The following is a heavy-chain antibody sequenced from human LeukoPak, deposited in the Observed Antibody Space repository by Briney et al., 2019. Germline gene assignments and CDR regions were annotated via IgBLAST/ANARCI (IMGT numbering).Heavy chain of an antibody. V-gene: IGHV3-30*04. Sequence: PGGSLRLSCAASGFTFSSYALHWVRQAPGKGLEWVAVISYDGSNKYYADSVKGRFTISRDNSKNTLYLQMNSLRAEDTAVYYCARPGIAAAGPDWGAFDIWGQGTMVTVSS. CDR3: ARPGIAAAGPDWGAFDI. J-gene: IGHJ3*02. CDR2: ISYDGSNK. CDR1: GFTFSSYA. D-gene: IGHD6-13*01.